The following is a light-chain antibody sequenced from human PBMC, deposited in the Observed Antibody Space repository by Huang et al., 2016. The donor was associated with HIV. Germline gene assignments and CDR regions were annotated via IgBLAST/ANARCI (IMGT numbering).Light chain of an antibody. J-gene: IGKJ3*01. CDR3: QQNDNLLT. CDR2: DAS. V-gene: IGKV1-33*01. CDR1: QDISNY. Sequence: DIQMTQSPSSLSASVGDRVTITCQASQDISNYLNWYQQKPGKAPKLLSYDASNLETGVPSRFSGSGSGTDFTFTISSLQPEDIATYYCQQNDNLLTFGPGTKVDIK.